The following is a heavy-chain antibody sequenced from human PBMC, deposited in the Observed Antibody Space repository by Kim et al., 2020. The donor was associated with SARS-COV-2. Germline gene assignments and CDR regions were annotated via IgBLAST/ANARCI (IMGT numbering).Heavy chain of an antibody. CDR2: ST. V-gene: IGHV3-74*01. D-gene: IGHD3-3*02. J-gene: IGHJ6*02. Sequence: STDYADSEQGRFTISRDNAKNTLYLQMNSVRAEDTAVYYCAKLDFFGMDVWGQGTTVVVSS. CDR3: AKLDFFGMDV.